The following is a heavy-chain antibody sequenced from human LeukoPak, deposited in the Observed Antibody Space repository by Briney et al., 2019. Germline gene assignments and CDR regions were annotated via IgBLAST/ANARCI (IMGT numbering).Heavy chain of an antibody. CDR2: IYSGGRT. Sequence: GGSLRLSCAASGFTVSSNDMSWVRQAPGKGLEWVSVIYSGGRTFYADSVKGRFTISRDNSKNTLYLQMNSLRAEDTAVYYCAKGGIIYRMDVWGQGTTVTVSS. V-gene: IGHV3-53*01. CDR1: GFTVSSND. J-gene: IGHJ6*02. CDR3: AKGGIIYRMDV. D-gene: IGHD3-16*01.